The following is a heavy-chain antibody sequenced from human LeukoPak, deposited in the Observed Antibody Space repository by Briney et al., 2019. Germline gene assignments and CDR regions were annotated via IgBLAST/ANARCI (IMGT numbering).Heavy chain of an antibody. CDR1: GGSFSGYY. Sequence: PSETLSLTCAVYGGSFSGYYWSWIRQPPGKGLEWIGEINHSGGTNYNPSLKSRVTISVDTSKNQFSLKLSSVTAADTAVYYCARARTTVTTYQIDYWGQGTPGTVSS. CDR2: INHSGGT. D-gene: IGHD4-17*01. J-gene: IGHJ4*02. V-gene: IGHV4-34*01. CDR3: ARARTTVTTYQIDY.